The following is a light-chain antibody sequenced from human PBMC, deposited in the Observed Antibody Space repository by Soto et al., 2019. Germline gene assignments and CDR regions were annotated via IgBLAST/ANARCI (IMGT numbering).Light chain of an antibody. Sequence: SALTQPRSVSGSPGQSVTISCTGTSSVVGGYNYVSWYQQHPGKAPKLMIYDVSKRPSGVPDRFSGSKSGNTASLTISGLQAEDEADYYFSSHAGINNVVFGGGAKLTVL. J-gene: IGLJ3*02. CDR2: DVS. CDR1: SSVVGGYNY. V-gene: IGLV2-11*01. CDR3: SSHAGINNVV.